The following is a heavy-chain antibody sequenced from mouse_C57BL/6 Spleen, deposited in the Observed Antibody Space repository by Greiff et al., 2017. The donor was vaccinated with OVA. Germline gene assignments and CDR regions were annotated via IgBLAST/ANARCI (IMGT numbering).Heavy chain of an antibody. CDR1: GYSITSGYY. CDR3: ARDNYDYDAGAWFAY. CDR2: ISYDGSN. Sequence: EVKLQESGPGLVKPSQSLSLTCSVTGYSITSGYYWNWIRQFPGNKLEWMGYISYDGSNNYNPSLKNRISITRDTSKNQFFLKLNSVTTEDTATYYCARDNYDYDAGAWFAYWGQGTLVTVSA. V-gene: IGHV3-6*01. J-gene: IGHJ3*01. D-gene: IGHD2-4*01.